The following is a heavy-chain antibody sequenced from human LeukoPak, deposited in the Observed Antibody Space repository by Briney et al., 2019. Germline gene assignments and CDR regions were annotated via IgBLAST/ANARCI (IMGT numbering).Heavy chain of an antibody. CDR1: GFRFNTYS. CDR3: TRDLEGGGSYVD. D-gene: IGHD1-26*01. Sequence: GGSLRLSCAASGFRFNTYSMNRVRLAPGKGLEWVSSISKASGSIYYADSVRGRFTTSRDNARNSLYLRMNSLTAEDTALYYCTRDLEGGGSYVDWGQGTLVTVSS. V-gene: IGHV3-21*01. CDR2: ISKASGSI. J-gene: IGHJ4*02.